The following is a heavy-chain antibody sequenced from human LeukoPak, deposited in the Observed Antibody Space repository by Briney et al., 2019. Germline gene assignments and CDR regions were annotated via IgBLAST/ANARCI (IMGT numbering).Heavy chain of an antibody. CDR3: ARGLFRFCSSSSTSCLSPFDY. CDR2: INSDGSST. Sequence: PGGSLRLSCAASGFTFSSYWMHWVRQAPGKGLVWVSRINSDGSSTSYADSVKGRFTISRGNAKNTLYLQMNSLRAEDTAVYYCARGLFRFCSSSSTSCLSPFDYWGQGTLVTVSS. J-gene: IGHJ4*02. CDR1: GFTFSSYW. V-gene: IGHV3-74*01. D-gene: IGHD2-2*01.